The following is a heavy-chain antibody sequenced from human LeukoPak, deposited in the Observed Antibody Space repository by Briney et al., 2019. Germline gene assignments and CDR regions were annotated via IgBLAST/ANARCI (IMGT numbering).Heavy chain of an antibody. CDR2: ISGSGRIT. CDR3: AKVRDYVWGSYRSSFYY. J-gene: IGHJ4*02. Sequence: QXXGXGXXWXXXISGSGRITYYAASVKRRFTISRHNSNNTLYLQMNIPTAEYTAVYYFAKVRDYVWGSYRSSFYYWGQGTLVTVSS. D-gene: IGHD3-16*02. V-gene: IGHV3-23*01.